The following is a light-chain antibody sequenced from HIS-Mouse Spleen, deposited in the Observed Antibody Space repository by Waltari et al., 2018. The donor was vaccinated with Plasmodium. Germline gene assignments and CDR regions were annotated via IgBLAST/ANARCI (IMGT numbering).Light chain of an antibody. CDR3: CSYAGSYTWV. J-gene: IGLJ3*02. V-gene: IGLV2-11*01. Sequence: QSALTQPRSVSGSPGQSVTISCTGTSSDVGGYNYVSWYQQHPGKAPQHMVDDVSKRPSGVPDRCPCSKSGKTSSLTISGLQAEDEAEYYCCSYAGSYTWVFGGGTKLTVL. CDR1: SSDVGGYNY. CDR2: DVS.